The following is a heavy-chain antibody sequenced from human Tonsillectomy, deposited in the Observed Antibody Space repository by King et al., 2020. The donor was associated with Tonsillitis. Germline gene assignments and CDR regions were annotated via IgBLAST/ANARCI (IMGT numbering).Heavy chain of an antibody. CDR1: GGSISSSNW. CDR3: ARDLLTGDAFDI. V-gene: IGHV4-4*02. Sequence: LQLQESGPGLVKPSGTLSLTCAVSGGSISSSNWWSWVRQPPGEWLEWIGGIYHIGSTNYKPSLKSGVTISVDKSKNQFSLKLSSVTAADTAVYYCARDLLTGDAFDIWGQGTMVTVSS. CDR2: IYHIGST. D-gene: IGHD7-27*01. J-gene: IGHJ3*02.